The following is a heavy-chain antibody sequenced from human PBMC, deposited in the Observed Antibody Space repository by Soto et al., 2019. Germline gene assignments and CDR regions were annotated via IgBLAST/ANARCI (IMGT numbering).Heavy chain of an antibody. D-gene: IGHD6-6*01. V-gene: IGHV3-30*18. J-gene: IGHJ6*02. Sequence: QVQLVEPGGGVVQPGRSLRLSCAASGFTFSSYGMHWLRQAPGKGLEWVAVISYVGSNKYYADSVKGRFTISRDNSKNTRYMQMNSLRSEDTAVYYCAKDREQLCDLVYYYYGMDVWGQGTTVTVSS. CDR1: GFTFSSYG. CDR3: AKDREQLCDLVYYYYGMDV. CDR2: ISYVGSNK.